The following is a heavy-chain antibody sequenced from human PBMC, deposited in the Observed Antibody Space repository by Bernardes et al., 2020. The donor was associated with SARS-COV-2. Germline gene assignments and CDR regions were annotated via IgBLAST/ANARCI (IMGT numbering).Heavy chain of an antibody. CDR2: IYYSGST. D-gene: IGHD2-2*01. J-gene: IGHJ5*02. CDR3: ARVGSLCSSTSCPKLYPPGGFDP. V-gene: IGHV4-59*01. CDR1: GGSISSYY. Sequence: SETLSLTCTVSGGSISSYYWSWIRQPPGKGLEWIGYIYYSGSTNYNPSLKSRVTISVDTSKNQFSLKLSSVTAADTAVYYCARVGSLCSSTSCPKLYPPGGFDPWGQGTLVTVSS.